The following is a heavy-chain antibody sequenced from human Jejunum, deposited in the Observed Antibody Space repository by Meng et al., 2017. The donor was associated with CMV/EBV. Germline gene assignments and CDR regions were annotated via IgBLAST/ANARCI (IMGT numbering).Heavy chain of an antibody. CDR2: RKPNGNDK. CDR3: ARDPYSSGGYGAFDM. J-gene: IGHJ3*02. V-gene: IGHV3-7*01. D-gene: IGHD2-15*01. Sequence: GVTFSADCMTGVRQSAGRGLEWMANRKPNGNDKYYVDSMKGRFTISRDNAKNSLYLQMNSLRVEDTAIYYCARDPYSSGGYGAFDMWGHGTMVTVSS. CDR1: GVTFSADC.